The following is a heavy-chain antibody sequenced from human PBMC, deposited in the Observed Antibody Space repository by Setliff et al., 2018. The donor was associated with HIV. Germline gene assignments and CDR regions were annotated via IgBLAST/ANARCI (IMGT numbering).Heavy chain of an antibody. J-gene: IGHJ6*03. CDR2: IYSGGST. D-gene: IGHD6-13*01. Sequence: GGSLRLSCAASRFTVSSNYMSWVRQAPGKGLEWVSVIYSGGSTYYVDSVKGRFTISRDNSKNTLYLQMNILRAEDTAVYYCARASYSSSWYGQYYYYMDVWGKGTTVTVSS. V-gene: IGHV3-53*01. CDR3: ARASYSSSWYGQYYYYMDV. CDR1: RFTVSSNY.